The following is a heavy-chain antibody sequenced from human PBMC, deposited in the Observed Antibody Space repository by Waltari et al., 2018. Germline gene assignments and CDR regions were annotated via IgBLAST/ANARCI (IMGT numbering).Heavy chain of an antibody. CDR1: GGSISSGSYY. D-gene: IGHD5-18*01. Sequence: QVQLQESGPGLVKPSPTLSLTCTVSGGSISSGSYYWSWIRQPAGKGLEWIGRIYTSGSTNYNPSLKSRVTISVDTSKNQFSLKLSSVTAADTAVYYCARGGYSYGYNYWGQGTLVTVSS. CDR2: IYTSGST. V-gene: IGHV4-61*02. CDR3: ARGGYSYGYNY. J-gene: IGHJ4*02.